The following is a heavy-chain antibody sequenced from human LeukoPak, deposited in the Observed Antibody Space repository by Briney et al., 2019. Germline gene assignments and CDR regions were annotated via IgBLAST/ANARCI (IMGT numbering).Heavy chain of an antibody. CDR1: GFTFSSHT. CDR2: ISGSGGST. CDR3: ANRGGYCSSTSCYQDY. Sequence: GGSLRLSCAASGFTFSSHTMSWVRQAPGKGLEWVSAISGSGGSTYYADSVKGRFTISRGNSKDTLYLQMNSLRAEDTAVYYCANRGGYCSSTSCYQDYWGQGILVTVSS. V-gene: IGHV3-23*01. D-gene: IGHD2-2*01. J-gene: IGHJ4*02.